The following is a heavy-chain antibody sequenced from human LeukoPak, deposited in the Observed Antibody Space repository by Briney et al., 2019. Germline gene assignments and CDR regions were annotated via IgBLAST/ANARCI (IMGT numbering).Heavy chain of an antibody. CDR2: ISSGATTM. Sequence: GGSLRLSCAASGFMFRIFEMYWVRQSPGKGLEWVAYISSGATTMYYADSVRRRLTISRDDAKNSLFLNMKRLRAEATDVYYCALLEVASDFDYWGQGTLVTVSS. J-gene: IGHJ4*02. CDR3: ALLEVASDFDY. CDR1: GFMFRIFE. D-gene: IGHD5-12*01. V-gene: IGHV3-48*03.